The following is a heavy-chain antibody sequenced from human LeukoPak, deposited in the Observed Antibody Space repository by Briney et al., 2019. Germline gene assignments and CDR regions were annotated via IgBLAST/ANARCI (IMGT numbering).Heavy chain of an antibody. CDR2: SRNKAKSHTT. J-gene: IGHJ6*02. Sequence: GGSLRLSCAASGFTFSDRDMDWVRQAPGKGREWVGRSRNKAKSHTTEYAASVKGRFTISRDNSNNSVWLQMNSLKTEDTAVYYCALWSYYYYGLDVWGQGTTVTVSS. V-gene: IGHV3-72*01. CDR3: ALWSYYYYGLDV. D-gene: IGHD3-10*01. CDR1: GFTFSDRD.